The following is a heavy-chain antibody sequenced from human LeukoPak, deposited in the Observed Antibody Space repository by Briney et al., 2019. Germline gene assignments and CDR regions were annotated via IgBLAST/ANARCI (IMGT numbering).Heavy chain of an antibody. CDR1: GYTFTGYY. J-gene: IGHJ4*02. Sequence: SVKVSCKASGYTFTGYYTHWVRQAPGQGLEWMGGIIPIFGTANYAQKFQGRVTITADESTSTAYMELSSLRSEDTAVYYCARVDSGYDRRFDYWDQGTLVTVSS. CDR2: IIPIFGTA. CDR3: ARVDSGYDRRFDY. V-gene: IGHV1-69*13. D-gene: IGHD5-12*01.